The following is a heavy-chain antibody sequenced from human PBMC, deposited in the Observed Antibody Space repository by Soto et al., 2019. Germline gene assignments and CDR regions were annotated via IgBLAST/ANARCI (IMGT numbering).Heavy chain of an antibody. D-gene: IGHD5-18*01. Sequence: PSETLSLTCAVYGGSFSGYYWSWIRQPTGKGLEWIGEINHSGSTNYNPSLKSRVTISVDTSKNQFSLKLSSVTAADTAVYYCARGIRRLQLWFTEGPNWYYFDYWGQGTLVTVSS. CDR2: INHSGST. V-gene: IGHV4-34*01. J-gene: IGHJ4*02. CDR3: ARGIRRLQLWFTEGPNWYYFDY. CDR1: GGSFSGYY.